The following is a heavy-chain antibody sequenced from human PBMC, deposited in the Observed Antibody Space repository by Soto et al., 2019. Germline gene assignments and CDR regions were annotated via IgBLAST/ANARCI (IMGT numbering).Heavy chain of an antibody. J-gene: IGHJ6*02. V-gene: IGHV3-30*18. CDR3: AKGGSRAGMDV. Sequence: LRLSCAASGFTFSSFGMHWVRQAPGKGLEWVAILSKDVINGDYADSVQGRFTISRNNSKNTLYLQMNSLRPEDTAVYYCAKGGSRAGMDVWGQGTSVTVSS. CDR1: GFTFSSFG. CDR2: LSKDVING. D-gene: IGHD1-26*01.